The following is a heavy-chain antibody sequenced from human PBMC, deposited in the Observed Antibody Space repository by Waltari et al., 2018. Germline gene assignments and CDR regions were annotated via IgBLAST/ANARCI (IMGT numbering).Heavy chain of an antibody. D-gene: IGHD5-12*01. CDR2: INPNNGGT. CDR3: ARDYSGYSGYDF. Sequence: QVQMMVQSGAEMKKPGASVHVSCKVLGYTFGDYYMHWVRQAPGQELEWMGWINPNNGGTKYAQKFQGRVTMTRDTSVNTAYMELRSLTSDDTAIYYCARDYSGYSGYDFWGQGTLVTVSS. V-gene: IGHV1-2*02. J-gene: IGHJ4*02. CDR1: GYTFGDYY.